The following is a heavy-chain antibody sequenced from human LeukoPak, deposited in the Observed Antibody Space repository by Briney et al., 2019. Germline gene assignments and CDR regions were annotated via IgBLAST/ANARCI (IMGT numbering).Heavy chain of an antibody. CDR1: GGSISSYY. J-gene: IGHJ5*02. V-gene: IGHV4-59*01. CDR2: IYYSGST. D-gene: IGHD3-3*01. Sequence: SETLSLTCTVSGGSISSYYWSWIRQPPGKGLEWIGYIYYSGSTNYNPSLKSRVTISVDTSKNQFSLKLSSVTAADTAVYYCARSRDGVVTQNWFDPWGQGTLVTVSS. CDR3: ARSRDGVVTQNWFDP.